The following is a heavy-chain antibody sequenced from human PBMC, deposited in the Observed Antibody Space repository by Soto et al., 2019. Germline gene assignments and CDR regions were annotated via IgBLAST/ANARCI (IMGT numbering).Heavy chain of an antibody. D-gene: IGHD1-26*01. CDR2: ISGSGGST. Sequence: GGSLRFSCAASGFTFSSYAMRWVRQAPVKGLEWVSAISGSGGSTYYADSVKGRFTISRDNSKNTLYLQMNSLRAEDTAVYYCARRGSGSYYDYWGQGTLVTVSS. V-gene: IGHV3-23*01. J-gene: IGHJ4*02. CDR1: GFTFSSYA. CDR3: ARRGSGSYYDY.